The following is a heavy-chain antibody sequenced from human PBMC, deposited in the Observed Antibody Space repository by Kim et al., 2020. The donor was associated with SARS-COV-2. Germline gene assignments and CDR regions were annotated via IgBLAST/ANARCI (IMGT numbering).Heavy chain of an antibody. CDR1: GGSISSLSW. D-gene: IGHD3-16*01. V-gene: IGHV4-4*02. J-gene: IGHJ5*02. CDR3: AGFSADMMSMMWGRGGWFDP. CDR2: ISHRGSP. Sequence: SETLSLTCTVSGGSISSLSWWSWVRQAPGKGLEWIGEISHRGSPNYHPSLKSRMTISIDNSKNQFSLKLTSVTAADTAIYFWAGFSADMMSMMWGRGGWFDPWGPGTLVTVSS.